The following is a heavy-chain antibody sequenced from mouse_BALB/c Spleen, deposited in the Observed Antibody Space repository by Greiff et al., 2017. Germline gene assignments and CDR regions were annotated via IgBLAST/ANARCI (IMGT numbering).Heavy chain of an antibody. Sequence: EVQLVESGPGLVKPSQSLSLTCTVTGYSITSDYAWNWIRQFPGNKLEWMGYISYSGSTSYNPSLKSRISITRDTSKNQFFLQLNSVTTEDTATYYCASGYYRLYYYAMDYWGQGTSVTVSS. J-gene: IGHJ4*01. D-gene: IGHD2-14*01. V-gene: IGHV3-2*02. CDR2: ISYSGST. CDR1: GYSITSDYA. CDR3: ASGYYRLYYYAMDY.